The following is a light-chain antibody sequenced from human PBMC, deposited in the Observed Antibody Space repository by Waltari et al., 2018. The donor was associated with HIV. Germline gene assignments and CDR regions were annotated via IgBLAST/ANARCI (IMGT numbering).Light chain of an antibody. J-gene: IGLJ2*01. CDR3: QAWDNSTAV. CDR2: QDT. CDR1: KLGVKY. Sequence: SYELTQPPSVSVSPGLTASVTCSGDKLGVKYVCWYQQKPGRSPVLVLFQDTKRPSGIPERFSGSNSGNTATLTISGTQAVDEADYFCQAWDNSTAVFGGGTQLTVL. V-gene: IGLV3-1*01.